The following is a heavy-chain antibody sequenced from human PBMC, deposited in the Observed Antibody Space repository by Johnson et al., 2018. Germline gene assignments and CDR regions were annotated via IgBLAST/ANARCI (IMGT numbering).Heavy chain of an antibody. D-gene: IGHD6-13*01. V-gene: IGHV3-9*01. CDR1: GFTFEDYA. CDR2: ISWNSGSI. J-gene: IGHJ3*02. Sequence: VQLVQSGGGSVQPGRSLRLSCAASGFTFEDYAMHWVRQAPGKGLEWVSGISWNSGSIGYADSVKGRFTISRDNAKNSLYLQMNSLTVEDTALYYCAKDRESSSWYDAFDIWGQGTMVTVSS. CDR3: AKDRESSSWYDAFDI.